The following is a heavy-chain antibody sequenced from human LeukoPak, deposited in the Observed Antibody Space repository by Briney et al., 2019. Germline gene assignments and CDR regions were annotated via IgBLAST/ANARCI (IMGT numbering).Heavy chain of an antibody. V-gene: IGHV5-51*01. J-gene: IGHJ6*03. CDR2: IYPGDSDT. Sequence: GESLKISCKGSGYSFTSYWIGWVRQMPGKGLEWMGIIYPGDSDTRYSPSFQGQVTISADKSISTAYLQWSSLKASDTAMYYCARLGPAVVPAAKKMWYYYYMDVWGKGTTVTVSS. CDR3: ARLGPAVVPAAKKMWYYYYMDV. CDR1: GYSFTSYW. D-gene: IGHD2-2*01.